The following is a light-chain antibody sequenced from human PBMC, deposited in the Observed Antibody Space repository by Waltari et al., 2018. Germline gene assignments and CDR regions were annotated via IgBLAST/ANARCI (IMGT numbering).Light chain of an antibody. CDR2: DVS. V-gene: IGLV2-11*01. CDR3: CSFAAGNTVI. CDR1: SRDVGGYNS. Sequence: QSALTQPRSVSGSPGQSVTIPCPGTSRDVGGYNSVPWYQQDPGKAPKLLIFDVSERPSGVSDRFSGSKSGNTASLTISGLQAEDEADYHCCSFAAGNTVIFGGGTKLTVV. J-gene: IGLJ2*01.